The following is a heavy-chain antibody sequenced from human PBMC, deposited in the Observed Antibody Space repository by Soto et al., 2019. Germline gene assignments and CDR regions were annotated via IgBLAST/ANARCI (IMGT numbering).Heavy chain of an antibody. CDR2: IYYSGST. CDR1: GGSISSYY. Sequence: ASETLSLTCTVSGGSISSYYWSWVRQPPGKGLEWIGYIYYSGSTNYNPSLKSRVTISVDTSKNQFSLKLSSVTAADTAVYYCARRYGYSFDYWGQGTLVTVSS. D-gene: IGHD1-1*01. CDR3: ARRYGYSFDY. V-gene: IGHV4-59*08. J-gene: IGHJ4*02.